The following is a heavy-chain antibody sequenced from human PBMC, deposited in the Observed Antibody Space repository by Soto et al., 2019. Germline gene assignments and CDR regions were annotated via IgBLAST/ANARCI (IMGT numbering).Heavy chain of an antibody. Sequence: SGPTLVNPTQPLTLPCTFPGFSLSTSGVGVGWIRQTQGKALEWLALIYWNDDKRYSPSLKSRLTITKDTSKNQVVLTMTNMDPVDTATYYCAHYPEEPPYYDGMDFWGQGTTVTVSS. J-gene: IGHJ6*02. CDR1: GFSLSTSGVG. D-gene: IGHD1-1*01. CDR3: AHYPEEPPYYDGMDF. V-gene: IGHV2-5*01. CDR2: IYWNDDK.